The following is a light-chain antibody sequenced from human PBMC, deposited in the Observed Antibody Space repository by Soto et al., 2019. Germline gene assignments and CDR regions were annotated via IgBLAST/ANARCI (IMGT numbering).Light chain of an antibody. CDR2: EAS. V-gene: IGKV1-9*01. J-gene: IGKJ4*01. CDR3: QQVKRDLPLT. CDR1: QDISNY. Sequence: IQLTQSPSSLSASVGDRVIITCRASQDISNYVAWYQQKAGKAPKVLIYEASTLHSGVPSRFSGSGSGTEFTLTIDSLQPADFATYYCQQVKRDLPLTFGGGNKVEIK.